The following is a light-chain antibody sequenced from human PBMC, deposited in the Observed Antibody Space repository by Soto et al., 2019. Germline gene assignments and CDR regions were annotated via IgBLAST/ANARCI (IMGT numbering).Light chain of an antibody. V-gene: IGLV2-8*01. CDR3: SSYAGSNNPVI. J-gene: IGLJ2*01. Sequence: SVLTQPPSASGSPGQSVTISCTGTGSDVGGYNYVSWYQQHPGKAPKFLIFEVSRRPSGVPDRFSGSKSGNTASLTVSGLQADDEADYYCSSYAGSNNPVIFGGGTKLTVL. CDR1: GSDVGGYNY. CDR2: EVS.